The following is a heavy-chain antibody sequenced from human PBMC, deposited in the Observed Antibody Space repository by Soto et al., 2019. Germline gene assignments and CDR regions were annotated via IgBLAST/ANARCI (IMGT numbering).Heavy chain of an antibody. D-gene: IGHD3-22*01. CDR3: ARDAILYYYDSSGYYAGGYFDY. CDR1: GFTFSSYA. V-gene: IGHV3-23*01. Sequence: GGSLRLSCAASGFTFSSYAMSWVRQAPVEGLAWVSAISGSGGSTYYADPVKGRFTISRDNSKNTLYLQMNSLRAEDTAVYYCARDAILYYYDSSGYYAGGYFDYWGQGTLVTVSS. CDR2: ISGSGGST. J-gene: IGHJ4*02.